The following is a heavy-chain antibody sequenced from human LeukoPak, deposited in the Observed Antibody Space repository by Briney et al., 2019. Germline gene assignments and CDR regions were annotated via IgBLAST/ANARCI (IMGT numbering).Heavy chain of an antibody. Sequence: GASVKVSCKASGYIFTRYGITWVRQAPGQGLEWMGEITPIFGAANYAQTFQGRVTITADESTSTVFMELSSLRSDDTAFYYCARNSRVASTSGLNYWGQGTLVTVSS. D-gene: IGHD4-23*01. CDR1: GYIFTRYG. CDR3: ARNSRVASTSGLNY. CDR2: ITPIFGAA. V-gene: IGHV1-69*13. J-gene: IGHJ4*02.